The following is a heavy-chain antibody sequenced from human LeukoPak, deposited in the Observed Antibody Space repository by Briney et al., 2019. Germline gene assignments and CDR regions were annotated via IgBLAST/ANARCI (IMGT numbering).Heavy chain of an antibody. CDR1: GYSFTNYW. D-gene: IGHD5-12*01. J-gene: IGHJ4*02. Sequence: KRGESLKISCKGSGYSFTNYWITWVRQMPGKGLEWMGRIDPSDSYTNYSPSFQGHVTISSDRSISTAYLQWSSLKASDTAMYYCAIGYSGYDPNFDFWGRGTLVTVSS. CDR3: AIGYSGYDPNFDF. V-gene: IGHV5-10-1*01. CDR2: IDPSDSYT.